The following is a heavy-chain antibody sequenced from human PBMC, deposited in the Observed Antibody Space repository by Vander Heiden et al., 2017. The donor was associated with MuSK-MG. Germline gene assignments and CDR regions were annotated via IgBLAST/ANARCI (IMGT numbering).Heavy chain of an antibody. Sequence: QVQLVQSGAEVKKPGASVMVSCKASGYPFTSYGISGVRQAPGQGLEWMGWISAYNGNTNYAQKLQGRVTMTTDTSTSTAYRELRSLRSDDAAVYYCARVQQLGDLDYWGQGTLVTVSS. D-gene: IGHD6-13*01. J-gene: IGHJ4*02. CDR3: ARVQQLGDLDY. CDR1: GYPFTSYG. CDR2: ISAYNGNT. V-gene: IGHV1-18*01.